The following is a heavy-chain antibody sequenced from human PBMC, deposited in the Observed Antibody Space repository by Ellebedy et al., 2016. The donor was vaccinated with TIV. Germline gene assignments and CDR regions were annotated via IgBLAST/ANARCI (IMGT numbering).Heavy chain of an antibody. CDR2: TSPSGDVT. D-gene: IGHD3-3*01. CDR1: GFTFSNYV. Sequence: GESLKISCAASGFTFSNYVITWVRQAPGKGLEWVSSTSPSGDVTYYADSVKGRFTISRDSSKNTLYLQMNSLRAEDTAVYYCAKDFLEWLHHYFDYWGQGTLVTVSS. CDR3: AKDFLEWLHHYFDY. J-gene: IGHJ4*02. V-gene: IGHV3-23*01.